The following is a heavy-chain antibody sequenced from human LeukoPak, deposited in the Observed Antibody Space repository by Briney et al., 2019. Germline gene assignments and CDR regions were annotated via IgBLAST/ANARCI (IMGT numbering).Heavy chain of an antibody. CDR1: GGSISNYH. CDR3: ARDDCSSTRCWPFS. D-gene: IGHD2-2*01. Sequence: SETLSLTCTVAGGSISNYHWSWIRQPPGRGLDWIGYVYYSGSTNYNPSLKSRVAISVDTSKNQFSLKLSSVTAADTAVYYCARDDCSSTRCWPFSWGQGTLVTVSS. V-gene: IGHV4-59*01. CDR2: VYYSGST. J-gene: IGHJ5*02.